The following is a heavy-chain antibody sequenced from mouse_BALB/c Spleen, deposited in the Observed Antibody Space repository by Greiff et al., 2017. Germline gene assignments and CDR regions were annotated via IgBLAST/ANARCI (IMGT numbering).Heavy chain of an antibody. CDR2: ISYSGST. CDR3: ARANYYGTRGRFAY. V-gene: IGHV3-2*02. CDR1: GYSITSDYA. J-gene: IGHJ3*01. D-gene: IGHD1-1*01. Sequence: EVQLVESGPGLVTPSQSLSLTCTVTGYSITSDYAWNWLRQFPGNKLEWKGYISYSGSTSYNPYLKSRISITRDTSKNQFFLQLNSVTTEDTATYYCARANYYGTRGRFAYWGQGTLVTVSA.